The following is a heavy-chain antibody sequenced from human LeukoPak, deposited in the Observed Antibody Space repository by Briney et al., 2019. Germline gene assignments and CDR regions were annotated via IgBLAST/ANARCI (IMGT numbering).Heavy chain of an antibody. CDR1: GYTFTSYA. CDR2: INAGNGNT. Sequence: ASVKVSCKASGYTFTSYAMHWVRQAPGQRLEWMGWINAGNGNTKYSQKFQGRVTITRDTSASTAYMELSSLRSEDTAVYYCARSGTVVTPAGFFDYWGQGTLVTVSS. J-gene: IGHJ4*02. V-gene: IGHV1-3*01. D-gene: IGHD4-23*01. CDR3: ARSGTVVTPAGFFDY.